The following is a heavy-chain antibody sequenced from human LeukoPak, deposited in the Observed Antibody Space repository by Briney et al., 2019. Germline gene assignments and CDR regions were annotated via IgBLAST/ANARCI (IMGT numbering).Heavy chain of an antibody. CDR3: ARVRHYYGSGSYYNPTNYGMDV. D-gene: IGHD3-10*01. J-gene: IGHJ6*02. CDR1: GFTFSSYG. V-gene: IGHV3-33*01. Sequence: GGSLRLSCAASGFTFSSYGMHWVRQAPGKGLEWVADIWYDGSNKYYADSVKGRFTISRDNSKNTLYLQMNSLRAEVTAVYYCARVRHYYGSGSYYNPTNYGMDVWGQGTTVTVSS. CDR2: IWYDGSNK.